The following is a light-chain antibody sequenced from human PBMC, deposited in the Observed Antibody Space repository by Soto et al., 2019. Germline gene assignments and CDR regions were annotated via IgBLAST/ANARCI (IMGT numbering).Light chain of an antibody. Sequence: EIVMTQSPATLSVSPGERATLSCSASQSVSSNLAWYQQKPGQAPRLLIHGASTRATGIPARFSGSGSGTEFTLTISSLQSEDFAVYYCQQHNNWPPETFGQGTKVDIK. J-gene: IGKJ1*01. CDR3: QQHNNWPPET. CDR1: QSVSSN. CDR2: GAS. V-gene: IGKV3-15*01.